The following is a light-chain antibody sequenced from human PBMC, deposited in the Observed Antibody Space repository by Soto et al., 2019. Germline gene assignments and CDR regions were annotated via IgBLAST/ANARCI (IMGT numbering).Light chain of an antibody. J-gene: IGLJ7*01. CDR2: EGN. CDR1: SNDVGGYNL. CDR3: CSFAGGATFV. Sequence: QSALTQPASVSGSPGQSLTISCTGTSNDVGGYNLVSWYQQHPGKVPKLIIYEGNKRPSGVSDRFSGSKSGNTASLTISALQAEDEADYSCCSFAGGATFVFGGGTQLTVL. V-gene: IGLV2-23*03.